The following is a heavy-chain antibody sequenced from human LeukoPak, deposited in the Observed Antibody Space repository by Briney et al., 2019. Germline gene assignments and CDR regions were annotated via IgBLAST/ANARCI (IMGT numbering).Heavy chain of an antibody. V-gene: IGHV3-23*01. Sequence: GGSLRLSCAASGFTFSSYAMSWVRQAPGKGLEWVSAISGSGGSTYYADSVKGRFTISRDNSKNTLYLQMSSLRAEDTAVYYCAKDLSGYSSSSALWGQGTLVTVSS. CDR3: AKDLSGYSSSSAL. D-gene: IGHD6-6*01. CDR1: GFTFSSYA. CDR2: ISGSGGST. J-gene: IGHJ4*02.